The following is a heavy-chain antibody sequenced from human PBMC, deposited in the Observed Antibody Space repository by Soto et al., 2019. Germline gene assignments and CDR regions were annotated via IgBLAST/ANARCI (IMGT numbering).Heavy chain of an antibody. CDR2: ISYDGSNK. CDR3: AKDWGGRFDF. V-gene: IGHV3-30*18. Sequence: PGGSLRLSCAASGFTFSSYGMHWVRQAPGKGLEWVTIISYDGSNKNYGDSVKGRFTVSRDNPGNTLSLQMNSLRPEDTGIYYCAKDWGGRFDFWGQGAWVTVSS. J-gene: IGHJ4*02. CDR1: GFTFSSYG. D-gene: IGHD7-27*01.